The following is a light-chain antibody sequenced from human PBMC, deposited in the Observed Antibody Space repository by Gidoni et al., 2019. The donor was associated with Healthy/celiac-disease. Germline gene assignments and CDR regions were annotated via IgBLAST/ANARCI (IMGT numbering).Light chain of an antibody. CDR1: QSVSSY. CDR3: QQRSNWPPIT. J-gene: IGKJ5*01. Sequence: SQSVSSYLAWYQQKPGQAPRLLIYDASNRATGIPARFSGSGSGTDFTLTISSLEPEDFAVYYCQQRSNWPPITFGQGTRLEIK. V-gene: IGKV3-11*01. CDR2: DAS.